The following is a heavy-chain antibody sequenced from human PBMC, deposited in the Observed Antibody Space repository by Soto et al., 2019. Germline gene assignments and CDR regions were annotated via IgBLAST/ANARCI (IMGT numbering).Heavy chain of an antibody. CDR1: GGTFSSYA. CDR2: IIPIFGTA. Sequence: EASVKVSCKASGGTFSSYAISWVRQAPGQGLEWMGGIIPIFGTANYAQKFQGRVTITADESTSTAYMELSSLRSEDTAVYYCARDRGGYSGYDLYYYGMDVWGQGTTVTVSS. D-gene: IGHD5-12*01. CDR3: ARDRGGYSGYDLYYYGMDV. V-gene: IGHV1-69*13. J-gene: IGHJ6*02.